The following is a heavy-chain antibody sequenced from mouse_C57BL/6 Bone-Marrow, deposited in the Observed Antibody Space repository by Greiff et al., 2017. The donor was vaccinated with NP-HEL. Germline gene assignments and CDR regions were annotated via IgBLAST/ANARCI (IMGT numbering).Heavy chain of an antibody. J-gene: IGHJ2*01. CDR1: GFTFSDYG. CDR2: ISSGSSTI. CDR3: ARALPGDY. Sequence: EVKLMESGGGLVKPGGSLKLSCAASGFTFSDYGMHWVRQAPEKGLEWVAYISSGSSTIYYADTVKGRFTISRDNAKNTLFLQMTSLRSEDTAMYYCARALPGDYWGQGTTLTVSS. V-gene: IGHV5-17*01.